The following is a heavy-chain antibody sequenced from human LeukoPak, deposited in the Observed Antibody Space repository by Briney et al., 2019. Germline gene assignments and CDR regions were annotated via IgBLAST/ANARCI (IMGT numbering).Heavy chain of an antibody. J-gene: IGHJ3*02. D-gene: IGHD4/OR15-4a*01. Sequence: GGSLRLSCAASGFTFSSYGMHWVRQAPGKGLEWVSSISGSGGSTYYADSVKGRFTTSRDNSKNSLYLQMNSLRAKDTAVSYCANAQWCYDAFDIWGQGTMVTAAS. CDR3: ANAQWCYDAFDI. V-gene: IGHV3-23*01. CDR2: ISGSGGST. CDR1: GFTFSSYG.